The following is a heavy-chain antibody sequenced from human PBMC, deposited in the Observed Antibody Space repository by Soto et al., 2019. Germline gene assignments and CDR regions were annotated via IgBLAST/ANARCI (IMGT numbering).Heavy chain of an antibody. Sequence: PGGSLRLSCAASGFTFSSYAMSWVRQAPGKGLEWVSAISGSGGSTYYADSVKGRFTISRGNSKNTLYLQMNSLRAEDTAVYYCAKDVRRGSSSGYWGQGTLVTVSS. CDR3: AKDVRRGSSSGY. CDR2: ISGSGGST. CDR1: GFTFSSYA. V-gene: IGHV3-23*01. D-gene: IGHD6-19*01. J-gene: IGHJ4*02.